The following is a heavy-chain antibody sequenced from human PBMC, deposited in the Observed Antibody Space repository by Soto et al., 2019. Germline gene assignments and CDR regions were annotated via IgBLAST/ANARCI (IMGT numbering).Heavy chain of an antibody. V-gene: IGHV1-18*01. D-gene: IGHD3-10*01. CDR2: IRPNNGNT. CDR1: GYTFSIYG. Sequence: QVQLVQSGAEVKKPGASVKVSCKASGYTFSIYGINWVRQAPGQGLEWMGWIRPNNGNTKCAQNLQGRVTMTTDTSTSTAYMELKSLRSDDTAVYYCVRDLDGSGSYYTDYWGPGTLVTVSS. J-gene: IGHJ4*02. CDR3: VRDLDGSGSYYTDY.